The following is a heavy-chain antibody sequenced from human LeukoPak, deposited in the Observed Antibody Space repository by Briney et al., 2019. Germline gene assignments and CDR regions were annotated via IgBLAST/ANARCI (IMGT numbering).Heavy chain of an antibody. J-gene: IGHJ5*02. CDR1: GGSIGSYY. Sequence: SETLSLTCTVSGGSIGSYYWSWIRQPAGKGLEWIGRIYTSGSTNYNSSLKSRVTMSVDTSKNQFSLKLSSVTAADTAVYYCAREFYDSSGYNWFDPWGQGTLVTVSS. D-gene: IGHD3-22*01. CDR2: IYTSGST. CDR3: AREFYDSSGYNWFDP. V-gene: IGHV4-4*07.